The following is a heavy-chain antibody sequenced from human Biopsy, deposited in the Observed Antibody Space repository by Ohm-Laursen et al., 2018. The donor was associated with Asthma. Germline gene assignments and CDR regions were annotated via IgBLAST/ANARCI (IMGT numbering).Heavy chain of an antibody. CDR3: ARSYDTDSYPVLVLDY. Sequence: SSVKVSCKASGGMFGNYAISWVRQAPGLGLEWMGGISPIFGSSNYAQRFQGRVTITADIFTRTVYMELSGLRFEDTAVYYCARSYDTDSYPVLVLDYWGQGTLVTVSS. D-gene: IGHD3-22*01. J-gene: IGHJ4*02. CDR1: GGMFGNYA. CDR2: ISPIFGSS. V-gene: IGHV1-69*06.